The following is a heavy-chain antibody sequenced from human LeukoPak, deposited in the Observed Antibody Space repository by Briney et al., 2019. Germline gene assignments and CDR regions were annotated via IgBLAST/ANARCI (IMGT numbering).Heavy chain of an antibody. D-gene: IGHD3-22*01. CDR3: ARDPYYDSRGYVGDELDY. CDR1: GYTFTGYY. CDR2: INPNSGGT. V-gene: IGHV1-2*06. Sequence: GASVKVSCKASGYTFTGYYMHWVRQAPGQGLEWMGRINPNSGGTNYAQKFQGRVTMTRDTSISTAYMELSRLGSDDTAVYYCARDPYYDSRGYVGDELDYWGQGTLVTVSS. J-gene: IGHJ4*02.